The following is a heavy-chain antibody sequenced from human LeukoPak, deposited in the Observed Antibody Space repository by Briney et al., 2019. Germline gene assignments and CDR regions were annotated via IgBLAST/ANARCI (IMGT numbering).Heavy chain of an antibody. CDR2: IYSGGST. CDR3: ATEGHYDILTGYSSWYFDL. D-gene: IGHD3-9*01. J-gene: IGHJ2*01. V-gene: IGHV3-66*01. Sequence: GGSLRLACAAAGFTVGSNYMSWVRQAAGRGLEWVSVIYSGGSTYYADSVKGRFTISRDNSENTLYLQMNSLRAEDTAVYYCATEGHYDILTGYSSWYFDLWGRGTPVTVSS. CDR1: GFTVGSNY.